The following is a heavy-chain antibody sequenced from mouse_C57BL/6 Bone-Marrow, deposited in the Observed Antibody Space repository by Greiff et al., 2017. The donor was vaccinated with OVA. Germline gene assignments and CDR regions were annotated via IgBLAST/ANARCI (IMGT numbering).Heavy chain of an antibody. J-gene: IGHJ2*01. D-gene: IGHD1-1*01. CDR1: GYTFTDYE. CDR3: SADCGGSSPRSGGWGC. V-gene: IGHV1-15*01. CDR2: IDPETGGT. Sequence: VQLQQSGAELVRPGASVTLSCKASGYTFTDYEMHWVKQTPVHGLEWIGAIDPETGGTAYNQKFKGKATLTADKSSSTAYMELRSLTSGDSAVYYCSADCGGSSPRSGGWGCWGQGATLAVSA.